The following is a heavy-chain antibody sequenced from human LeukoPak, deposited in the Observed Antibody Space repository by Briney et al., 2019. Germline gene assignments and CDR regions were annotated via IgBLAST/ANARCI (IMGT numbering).Heavy chain of an antibody. Sequence: SETLSVTCTVSGGTISSDCWSWIRQPPGKGLEWIGYIYYSGSTNYNPPLKSRVTISVDTSKNQFSLKLSSVTAADTAVYYCARDRGYCSGGSCYRWFDPWGQGTLVTVSS. J-gene: IGHJ5*02. CDR1: GGTISSDC. V-gene: IGHV4-59*01. CDR2: IYYSGST. CDR3: ARDRGYCSGGSCYRWFDP. D-gene: IGHD2-15*01.